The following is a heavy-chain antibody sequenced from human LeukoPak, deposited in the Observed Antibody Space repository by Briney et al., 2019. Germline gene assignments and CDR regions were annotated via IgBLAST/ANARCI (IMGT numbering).Heavy chain of an antibody. J-gene: IGHJ4*02. CDR2: IKSKTDGGTT. CDR1: GFTSSNAW. D-gene: IGHD1-26*01. Sequence: PGGSLRLSCAASGFTSSNAWMSWVRQAPGKGLEWVGRIKSKTDGGTTDYAAPVKGRFTISRDDSKNTLYLQMNSLKTEDTAVYYCTTFWWELLPFDYWGQGTLVTVSS. V-gene: IGHV3-15*01. CDR3: TTFWWELLPFDY.